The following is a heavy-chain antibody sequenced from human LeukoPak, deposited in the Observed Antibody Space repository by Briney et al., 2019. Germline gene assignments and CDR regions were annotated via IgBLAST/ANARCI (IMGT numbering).Heavy chain of an antibody. D-gene: IGHD6-19*01. CDR3: ASPYSSGWYSFDY. V-gene: IGHV3-66*01. Sequence: GGSLRLSCAASGFTVSRNYMSWVRQAPGKGLEWVSVIYSGGSTYYADSVKGRFAISRDNSKNTLYLQMNSLRAEDTAVYYCASPYSSGWYSFDYWGQGTLVTVSS. J-gene: IGHJ4*02. CDR2: IYSGGST. CDR1: GFTVSRNY.